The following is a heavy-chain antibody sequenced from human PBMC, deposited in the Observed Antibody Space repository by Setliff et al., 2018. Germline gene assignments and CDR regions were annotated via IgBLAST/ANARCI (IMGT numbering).Heavy chain of an antibody. CDR2: ISGSAQTT. CDR3: AKHGAYNDFLTGYNFYYDMDV. J-gene: IGHJ6*02. CDR1: GFTFSSYA. V-gene: IGHV3-23*01. D-gene: IGHD3-9*01. Sequence: GGSLRLSCAASGFTFSSYAITWVRQAPGKGLEWVSMISGSAQTTYYADSVKGRFTISRDNSKNTLYLQMNSLRAEDTAVYYCAKHGAYNDFLTGYNFYYDMDVWGQGTTVTV.